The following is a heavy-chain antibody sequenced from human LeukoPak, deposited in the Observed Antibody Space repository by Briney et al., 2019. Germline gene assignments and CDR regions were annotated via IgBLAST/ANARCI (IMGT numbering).Heavy chain of an antibody. CDR2: ISGSGGST. J-gene: IGHJ5*02. D-gene: IGHD2-2*01. Sequence: GGSLRLSCAASGFTFSSYAMSWVRQAPGKGLEWVSAISGSGGSTYYADSVKGRFTISRDNSKNTLYLQMNSLRAEDTAVYYCAKDPLIVVVPAVSWFDPWGQGTLVTVSS. CDR1: GFTFSSYA. CDR3: AKDPLIVVVPAVSWFDP. V-gene: IGHV3-23*01.